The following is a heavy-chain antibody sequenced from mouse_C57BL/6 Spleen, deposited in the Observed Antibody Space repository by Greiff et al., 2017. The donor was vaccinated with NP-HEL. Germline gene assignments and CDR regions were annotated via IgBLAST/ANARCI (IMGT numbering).Heavy chain of an antibody. CDR3: ARSDDYDGDFDY. CDR2: INPGSGGT. J-gene: IGHJ2*01. CDR1: GYAFTNYL. D-gene: IGHD2-4*01. Sequence: QVQLKESGAELVRPGTSVKVSCKASGYAFTNYLIEWVKQRPGQGLEWIGVINPGSGGTNYNEKFKGKATLTADKSSSTAYMQLSSLTSEDSAVYFCARSDDYDGDFDYWGQGTTLTVSS. V-gene: IGHV1-54*01.